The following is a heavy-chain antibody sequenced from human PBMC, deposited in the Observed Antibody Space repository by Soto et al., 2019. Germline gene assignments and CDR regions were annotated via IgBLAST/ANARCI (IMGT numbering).Heavy chain of an antibody. CDR3: ARREGYFDY. J-gene: IGHJ4*02. CDR2: INHSGST. Sequence: SETLSLTCAVYGGSFSGYYWSWIRQPPGKGLEWIGEINHSGSTNYNPSLKSRVTISVDTSKNQFSLKLSSATAADTAVYYCARREGYFDYWGQGTLVTVSS. CDR1: GGSFSGYY. V-gene: IGHV4-34*01.